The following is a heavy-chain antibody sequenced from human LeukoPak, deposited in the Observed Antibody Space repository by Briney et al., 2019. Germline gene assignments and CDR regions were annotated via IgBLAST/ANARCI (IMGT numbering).Heavy chain of an antibody. Sequence: SVKVSCKVSGGTFSSYAISWVRQAPGQGLEWMGGIIPIFGTANYAQKFQGRVTITADESTSTAYMELSSLRSDDTAVYYCARGTGSYYYYYMDVWGKGTTVTVSS. CDR1: GGTFSSYA. D-gene: IGHD3-10*01. V-gene: IGHV1-69*13. CDR3: ARGTGSYYYYYMDV. CDR2: IIPIFGTA. J-gene: IGHJ6*03.